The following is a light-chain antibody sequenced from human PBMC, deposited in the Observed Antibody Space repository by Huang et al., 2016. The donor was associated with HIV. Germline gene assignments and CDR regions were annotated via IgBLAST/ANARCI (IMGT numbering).Light chain of an antibody. V-gene: IGKV4-1*01. Sequence: DIVMTQSPDSLSVSHGERATIDCTSSQSLLYSLNNKNYLAWFQQKPGRPPKLLLYWASTRESGIPERFSGSGSGTDFTLTINNLQPEDVATYYCQQYYQNPQTFGQGT. CDR2: WAS. CDR1: QSLLYSLNNKNY. J-gene: IGKJ5*01. CDR3: QQYYQNPQT.